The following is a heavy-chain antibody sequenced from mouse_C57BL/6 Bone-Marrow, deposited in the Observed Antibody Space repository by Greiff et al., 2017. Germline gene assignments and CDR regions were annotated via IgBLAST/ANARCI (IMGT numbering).Heavy chain of an antibody. CDR3: ARGAYSGSSLWYFDV. CDR1: GYTFTSYW. CDR2: IHPNSGST. D-gene: IGHD1-1*01. Sequence: QVQLQQPGAELVKPGASVTFSCKASGYTFTSYWMHWVKQRPGQGLEWIGMIHPNSGSTNYNEKFKSKATLTVDKSSSTAYMQLSRLTSEDSAVYYCARGAYSGSSLWYFDVWGAGTTVTVSS. J-gene: IGHJ1*01. V-gene: IGHV1-64*01.